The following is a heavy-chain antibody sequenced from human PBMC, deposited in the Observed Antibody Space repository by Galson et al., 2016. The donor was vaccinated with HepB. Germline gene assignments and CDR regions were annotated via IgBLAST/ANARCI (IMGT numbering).Heavy chain of an antibody. J-gene: IGHJ4*02. CDR3: ARWAYCGGNCYPNYFDS. CDR1: GGSISGYY. Sequence: ETLSLTCGVSGGSISGYYWSRIRQPPGKGLEWVGYIYYTGSSTYKPSLKSRVTFSVDPSKNQVSLKLSSVTAADTALYYCARWAYCGGNCYPNYFDSWGQGTLVTVSS. CDR2: IYYTGSS. D-gene: IGHD2-21*02. V-gene: IGHV4-59*01.